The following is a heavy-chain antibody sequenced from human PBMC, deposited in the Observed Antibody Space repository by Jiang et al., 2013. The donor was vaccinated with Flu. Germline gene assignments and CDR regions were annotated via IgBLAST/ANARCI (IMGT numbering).Heavy chain of an antibody. CDR1: GYSISSGYY. Sequence: PGLVKPSETLSLTCAVSGYSISSGYYWGWIRQPPGKGLEWIGSIYHSGSTYYNPSLKSRVTISVDTSKNQFSLKLSSVTAADTAVYYCASAPSNLRYFDWQHKVWGYWGQGTLVTVSS. J-gene: IGHJ4*02. CDR2: IYHSGST. V-gene: IGHV4-38-2*01. D-gene: IGHD3-9*01. CDR3: ASAPSNLRYFDWQHKVWGY.